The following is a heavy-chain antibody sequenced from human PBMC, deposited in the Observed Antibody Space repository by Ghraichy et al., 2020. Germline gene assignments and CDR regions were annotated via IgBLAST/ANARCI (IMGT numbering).Heavy chain of an antibody. CDR1: GGSFSGYY. Sequence: SETLSLTCAVYGGSFSGYYWSWIRQPPGKGLEWIGEINHSGSTNYNPSLKSRVTISVDTSKNQFSLKLSSVTAADTAVYYCARDFERGHIVVVPAAPWGQGTLVTVSS. V-gene: IGHV4-34*01. CDR3: ARDFERGHIVVVPAAP. CDR2: INHSGST. D-gene: IGHD2-2*01. J-gene: IGHJ5*02.